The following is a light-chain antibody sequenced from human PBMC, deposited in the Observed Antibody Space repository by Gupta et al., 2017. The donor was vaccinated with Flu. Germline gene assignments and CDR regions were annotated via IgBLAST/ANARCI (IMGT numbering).Light chain of an antibody. J-gene: IGLJ2*01. CDR3: SSDTSSSSVI. Sequence: SITISSNGTSNDVGDYYYVCWHQQHPGKAPKLMIYDVSNRPSGVTNRFSGSKSGNTASLTISGLQAEEEADYYCSSDTSSSSVIFGGGTKLTVL. CDR1: SNDVGDYYY. CDR2: DVS. V-gene: IGLV2-14*04.